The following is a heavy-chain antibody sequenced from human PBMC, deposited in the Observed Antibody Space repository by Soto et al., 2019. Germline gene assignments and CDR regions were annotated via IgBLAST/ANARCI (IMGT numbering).Heavy chain of an antibody. J-gene: IGHJ4*02. CDR3: AKGSSSYYDTFDY. CDR2: ISGSGSGR. D-gene: IGHD3-22*01. V-gene: IGHV3-23*01. CDR1: GFTFSSYS. Sequence: EVQLLQSGGGLVQPGGSLRLSCAASGFTFSSYSIYWVRQAPGKGLEWVSGISGSGSGRYYGDSVKGRFTIYSNNSKNTLYLQMISLRAEETAVYYCAKGSSSYYDTFDYWGQGNLVNVSS.